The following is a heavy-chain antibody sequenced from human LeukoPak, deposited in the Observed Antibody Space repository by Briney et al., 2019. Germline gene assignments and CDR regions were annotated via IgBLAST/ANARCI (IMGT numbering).Heavy chain of an antibody. CDR2: FDAEDGET. J-gene: IGHJ4*02. V-gene: IGHV1-24*01. Sequence: ASVKVSCKVSGYTLSELSMHWVRQAPGKGLEWMGGFDAEDGETIYAQKFQGRVTMTEDTSTDTAYMELRNLRSDDTAVYYCASGDSSGLFDYWGQGTLVTVSS. CDR1: GYTLSELS. CDR3: ASGDSSGLFDY. D-gene: IGHD6-25*01.